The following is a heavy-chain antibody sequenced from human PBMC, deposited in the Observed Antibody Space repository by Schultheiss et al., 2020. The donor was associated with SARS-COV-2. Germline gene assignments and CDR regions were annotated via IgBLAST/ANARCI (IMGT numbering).Heavy chain of an antibody. CDR2: ISYEGSNK. Sequence: GGSLRLSCAASGFTFNNYGMHWVRQAPGKGLEWVAVISYEGSNKHYADSVRGRFTISRDSSKNTLYLQMNSLRAEDTAVYYCARVGATASLGYWGQGTLVTVSS. CDR3: ARVGATASLGY. D-gene: IGHD1-26*01. CDR1: GFTFNNYG. V-gene: IGHV3-30*03. J-gene: IGHJ4*02.